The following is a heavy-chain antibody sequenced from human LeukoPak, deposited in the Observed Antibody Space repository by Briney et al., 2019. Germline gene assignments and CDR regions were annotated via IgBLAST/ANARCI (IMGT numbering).Heavy chain of an antibody. CDR2: VSGSGGST. J-gene: IGHJ4*02. V-gene: IGHV3-23*01. D-gene: IGHD5-12*01. Sequence: GGSLRLSCAASGFTFSSYAMSWVRQAPGKGLEWVSAVSGSGGSTYYADSVKGRFTISRDNSKNTLYLQMNSLRAKDTAVYYCAARYSGYDYVIYWGQGTLVTVSS. CDR3: AARYSGYDYVIY. CDR1: GFTFSSYA.